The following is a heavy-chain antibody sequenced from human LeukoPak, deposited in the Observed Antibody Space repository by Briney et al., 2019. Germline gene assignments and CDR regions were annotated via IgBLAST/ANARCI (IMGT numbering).Heavy chain of an antibody. CDR3: SSLAMIRGVMPFDY. CDR1: GFTFSDAW. V-gene: IGHV3-15*01. J-gene: IGHJ4*02. D-gene: IGHD3-10*01. Sequence: NPGGSLRLSCAASGFTFSDAWMSWVRQAPGKGLEWVGRIKSKTDGGTIDYAAPVKGRYTISRDDSKNTLYLQMNSLKSEDTAVYYCSSLAMIRGVMPFDYWGQGTLVTVSS. CDR2: IKSKTDGGTI.